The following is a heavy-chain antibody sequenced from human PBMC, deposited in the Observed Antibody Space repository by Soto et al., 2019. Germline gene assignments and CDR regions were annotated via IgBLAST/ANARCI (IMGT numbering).Heavy chain of an antibody. D-gene: IGHD2-21*01. CDR1: GYMFTSEG. Sequence: ASVKVSCKTSGYMFTSEGISWVRQAPGQGLEWMGRISAYNGNTDYAQKFRGRVTLTTDTSTSTAYMELRSLRSDDTAVYYCARDVFCGGAPRCGGMDVWGQGTTVTVSS. CDR3: ARDVFCGGAPRCGGMDV. V-gene: IGHV1-18*01. J-gene: IGHJ6*02. CDR2: ISAYNGNT.